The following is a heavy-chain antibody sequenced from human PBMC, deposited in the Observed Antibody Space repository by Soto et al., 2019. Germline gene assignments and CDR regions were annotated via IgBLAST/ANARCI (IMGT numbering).Heavy chain of an antibody. V-gene: IGHV4-31*03. D-gene: IGHD3-3*01. J-gene: IGHJ6*02. CDR2: IYYSGRT. Sequence: QVQLQESGPGLVKPSQTLSLTCTVSGGSISSGGYYCSWIRQHPGKGLEWIGYIYYSGRTYYNPSLNSRVTISVYTPKNQFSLKLSSVTAADTAVDSCARDTERNFWSGYLRTYYYYGMDVWCQGTTVTLSS. CDR3: ARDTERNFWSGYLRTYYYYGMDV. CDR1: GGSISSGGYY.